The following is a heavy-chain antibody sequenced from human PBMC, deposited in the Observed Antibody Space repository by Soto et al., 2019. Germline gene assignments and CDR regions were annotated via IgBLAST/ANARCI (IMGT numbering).Heavy chain of an antibody. D-gene: IGHD6-19*01. CDR1: EFSFSGDA. J-gene: IGHJ4*02. CDR2: ISGSGGST. CDR3: AKYGSGWYCDY. Sequence: GTMIQSSAASEFSFSGDAMSWVRQAPGKGLEWVSAISGSGGSTYYADSVKGRFTISRDNSKNTLYLQMNSLRADDTAVYYCAKYGSGWYCDYWGQGTLVTVSS. V-gene: IGHV3-23*01.